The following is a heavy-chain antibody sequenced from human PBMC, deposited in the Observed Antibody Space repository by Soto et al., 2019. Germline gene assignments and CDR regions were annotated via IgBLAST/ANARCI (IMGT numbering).Heavy chain of an antibody. CDR2: ISGSGGST. D-gene: IGHD4-17*01. CDR3: ASMLAPAVTIDY. J-gene: IGHJ4*02. CDR1: GFTFSSYA. V-gene: IGHV3-23*01. Sequence: GGSLRLSCAASGFTFSSYAMSWVRQAPGKGLEWVSAISGSGGSTYYADSVKGRFTISRDNSKNTLYLQMNSLRAEDTAVYYCASMLAPAVTIDYWGQGTLVTVSS.